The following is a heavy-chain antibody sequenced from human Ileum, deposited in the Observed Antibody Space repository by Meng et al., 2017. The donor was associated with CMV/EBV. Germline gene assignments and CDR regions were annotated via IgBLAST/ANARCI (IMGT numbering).Heavy chain of an antibody. CDR3: ARENWVYDY. Sequence: QLVQAGAELMKAGALVKVSCKASGNIFTGYYMHWVRQAPGQGLEWVGCINLNSGVIDFAQKFQGRITLTRDTSITTAYMELTRLIYDDTAVYYCARENWVYDYWGQGTLVTVSS. D-gene: IGHD7-27*01. CDR2: INLNSGVI. J-gene: IGHJ4*02. CDR1: GNIFTGYY. V-gene: IGHV1-2*02.